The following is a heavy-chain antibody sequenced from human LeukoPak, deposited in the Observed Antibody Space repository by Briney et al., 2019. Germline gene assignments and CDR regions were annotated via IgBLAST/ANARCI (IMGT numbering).Heavy chain of an antibody. CDR1: GFTFSNYW. D-gene: IGHD2-8*01. CDR3: ARGLIYGMDV. J-gene: IGHJ6*02. Sequence: PGGSLRLSCAASGFTFSNYWLHWVRQAPGKGLVWVSRINGDGSGASYADSVKGRLIISRDNAKNTLYLQMNSLRGEDTAVYYCARGLIYGMDVWGQGTTVTVSS. CDR2: INGDGSGA. V-gene: IGHV3-74*01.